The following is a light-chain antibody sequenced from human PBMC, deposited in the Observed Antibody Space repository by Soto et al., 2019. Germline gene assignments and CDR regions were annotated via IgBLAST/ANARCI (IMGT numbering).Light chain of an antibody. Sequence: EIVLTQSPATLSLSPGERVTLSCGASQSLTNNFLAYYQQRPRLAPRLLNFDASTTASGVPNSFSGSGSGTDFTLTISRLEPEDFAVYYCQHFGNSPTFGGGTKVEFK. J-gene: IGKJ4*01. CDR1: QSLTNNF. V-gene: IGKV3D-20*01. CDR2: DAS. CDR3: QHFGNSPT.